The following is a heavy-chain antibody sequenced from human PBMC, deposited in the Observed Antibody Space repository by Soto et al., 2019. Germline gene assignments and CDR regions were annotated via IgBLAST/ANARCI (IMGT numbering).Heavy chain of an antibody. J-gene: IGHJ4*02. CDR2: ISGSGGST. D-gene: IGHD3-3*01. V-gene: IGHV3-23*01. Sequence: PGGSLRLSCAASGFTFSSYVMSWVRQAPGEGLEWVSAISGSGGSTYYADSVKGRFTISRDNSKNTLYLQMNSLRAEDTAVYYFAGPSIFGVVMTYFDYWGQGTLATVSS. CDR3: AGPSIFGVVMTYFDY. CDR1: GFTFSSYV.